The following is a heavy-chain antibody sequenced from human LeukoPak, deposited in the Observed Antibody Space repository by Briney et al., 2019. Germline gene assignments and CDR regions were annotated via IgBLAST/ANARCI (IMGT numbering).Heavy chain of an antibody. CDR2: ISGSGVST. V-gene: IGHV3-23*01. D-gene: IGHD6-13*01. CDR3: AKKNGYSSSYYYYGMDV. Sequence: GGSLRLSCAASGFIFSNYAMSWVRQAPGKGLDWVSTISGSGVSTYYVDSVKGRFTISRDNSKNTLYLQMNSLRAEDTAVYYCAKKNGYSSSYYYYGMDVWGQGTTVTVSS. CDR1: GFIFSNYA. J-gene: IGHJ6*02.